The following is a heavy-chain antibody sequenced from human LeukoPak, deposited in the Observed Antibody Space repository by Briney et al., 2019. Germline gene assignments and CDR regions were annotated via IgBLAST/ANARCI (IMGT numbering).Heavy chain of an antibody. D-gene: IGHD2-8*01. J-gene: IGHJ4*02. V-gene: IGHV4-59*08. CDR3: VSLMSKIGALDY. Sequence: SETLSLTCTVAGGSISSYYWSWIRQPPGKGLEWMGYIYYSGSTNYNPSLKGRVTISVDTSKNQFSLKLSSVTAAHTAVYYWVSLMSKIGALDYWGQGPLVTVSS. CDR1: GGSISSYY. CDR2: IYYSGST.